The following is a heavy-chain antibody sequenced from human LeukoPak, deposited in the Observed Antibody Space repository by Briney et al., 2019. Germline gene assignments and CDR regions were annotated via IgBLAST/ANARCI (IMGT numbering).Heavy chain of an antibody. D-gene: IGHD2-2*01. V-gene: IGHV1-2*02. CDR1: GYTFTGYY. CDR2: INPNSGGT. J-gene: IGHJ5*02. Sequence: ASVKVSCKASGYTFTGYYMHWVRQAPGQGLEWMGWINPNSGGTNYAQKFQGRVTMTRDTSTSTVYMELSSLRSEDAAVYYCARDRKIPAAIKGGGWFDPWGQGTLVTVSS. CDR3: ARDRKIPAAIKGGGWFDP.